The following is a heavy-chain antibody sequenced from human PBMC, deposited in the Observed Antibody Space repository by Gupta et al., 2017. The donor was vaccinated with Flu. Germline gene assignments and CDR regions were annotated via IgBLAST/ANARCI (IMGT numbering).Heavy chain of an antibody. CDR1: GFTFADHA. D-gene: IGHD6-6*01. V-gene: IGHV3-9*01. Sequence: EVQLVESGGGLVQPGRSLRLSCAAAGFTFADHAMPWVRQPPGKGLEWVSGITWNSDRVHYADSVKGRFTISRDNAKNSLSLQMNSLRPEDTAFYYCARGVGSSSLFIYFDYWGQGNMVTVSS. CDR3: ARGVGSSSLFIYFDY. J-gene: IGHJ4*02. CDR2: ITWNSDRV.